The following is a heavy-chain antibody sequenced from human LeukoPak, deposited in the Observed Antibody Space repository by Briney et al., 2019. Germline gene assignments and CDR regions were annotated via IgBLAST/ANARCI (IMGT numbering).Heavy chain of an antibody. D-gene: IGHD2-2*01. CDR3: ASGPDCSSTSCLLFN. CDR1: GGSISSYY. Sequence: PSETLSLICTVSGGSISSYYWSWIRQPAGKGLEWIGRIYTSGSTNYNPSLKSRVTMSVDTSKNQFSLKLSSVTAADTAVYYCASGPDCSSTSCLLFNWGQGTLVTVSS. J-gene: IGHJ4*02. V-gene: IGHV4-4*07. CDR2: IYTSGST.